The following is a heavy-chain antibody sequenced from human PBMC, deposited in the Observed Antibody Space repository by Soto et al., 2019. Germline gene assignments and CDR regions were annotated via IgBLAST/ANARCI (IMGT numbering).Heavy chain of an antibody. CDR1: GGSFSGYY. J-gene: IGHJ4*02. D-gene: IGHD3-10*01. Sequence: PSETLSLTCAVYGGSFSGYYWSWIRQPPGKGLEWIGEINHSGSTNYNPSLKSRVTISVDTSKNQFSLKLSSVTAADTAVYYCARDLEFRDGNISHLDYWGQGTLVTVSS. CDR3: ARDLEFRDGNISHLDY. V-gene: IGHV4-34*01. CDR2: INHSGST.